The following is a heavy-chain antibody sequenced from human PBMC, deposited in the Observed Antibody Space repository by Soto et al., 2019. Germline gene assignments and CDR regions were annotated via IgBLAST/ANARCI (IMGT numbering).Heavy chain of an antibody. Sequence: GGSLRLSCAASGFTFSSYAMHWVRQAPGKGLEWVAVISYDGSNKYYADSVKGRFTISRDNSKNTLYLQMNSLRAEDTAVYYCARDRLTYSGSYPGAFDIWGQGTMVTVSS. D-gene: IGHD1-26*01. J-gene: IGHJ3*02. CDR1: GFTFSSYA. CDR2: ISYDGSNK. V-gene: IGHV3-30-3*01. CDR3: ARDRLTYSGSYPGAFDI.